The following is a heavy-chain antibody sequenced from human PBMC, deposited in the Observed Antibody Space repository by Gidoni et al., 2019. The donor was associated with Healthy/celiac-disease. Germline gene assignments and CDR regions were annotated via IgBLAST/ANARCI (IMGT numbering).Heavy chain of an antibody. J-gene: IGHJ6*02. CDR3: ARESEDAMDV. CDR2: INHSGST. Sequence: QLQLQQWGAGLLKPSETLSLTCAVYGGSFSGYYWSWIRQPPGKGLEWIGEINHSGSTNYNPSLKSRVTISVDTSKNQFSLKLSSVTAADTAVYYCARESEDAMDVWGQGTTVTVSS. CDR1: GGSFSGYY. V-gene: IGHV4-34*01.